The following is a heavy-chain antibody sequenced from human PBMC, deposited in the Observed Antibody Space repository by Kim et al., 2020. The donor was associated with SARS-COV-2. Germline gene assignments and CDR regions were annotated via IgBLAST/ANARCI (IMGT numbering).Heavy chain of an antibody. V-gene: IGHV3-30-3*01. D-gene: IGHD4-17*01. CDR3: ARDPYYGDYYFDY. CDR2: ISYDGSNK. CDR1: GFTFSSYA. Sequence: GGSLRLSCAASGFTFSSYAMHWVRQAPGKGLEWVAVISYDGSNKYYADSVKGRFTISRDNSKNTLYLQMNSLRAEDTAVYYCARDPYYGDYYFDYWGQGTLVTVSS. J-gene: IGHJ4*02.